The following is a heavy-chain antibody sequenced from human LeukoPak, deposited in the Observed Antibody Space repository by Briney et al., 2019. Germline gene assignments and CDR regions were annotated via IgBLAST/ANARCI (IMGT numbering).Heavy chain of an antibody. D-gene: IGHD3-10*01. V-gene: IGHV1-2*02. CDR2: INPNSGGT. Sequence: VASVKVSRKASGYTFTGYYMHWVRQAPGQGLEWMGWINPNSGGTNYAQKFQGRVTMTRDTSISTAYMELSRLRSDDTAVYYCARGPSYYGSSYYYYYMDVWGKGTTVTVSS. CDR1: GYTFTGYY. CDR3: ARGPSYYGSSYYYYYMDV. J-gene: IGHJ6*03.